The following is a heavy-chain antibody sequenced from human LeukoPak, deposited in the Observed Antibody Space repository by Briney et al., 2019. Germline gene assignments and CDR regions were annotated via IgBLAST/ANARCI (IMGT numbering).Heavy chain of an antibody. J-gene: IGHJ6*03. CDR3: ARGRDGSGSYVYYYYMDV. D-gene: IGHD3-10*01. V-gene: IGHV3-7*01. CDR1: GFTFSSYW. Sequence: PGGSLRLSCAASGFTFSSYWMSWVRQAPGKGLEWVANIKQDGSEKYYVDSVKGRFTISRDNAKNSLYLQMNSLRAEDTAVYYCARGRDGSGSYVYYYYMDVWGKGTTVTASS. CDR2: IKQDGSEK.